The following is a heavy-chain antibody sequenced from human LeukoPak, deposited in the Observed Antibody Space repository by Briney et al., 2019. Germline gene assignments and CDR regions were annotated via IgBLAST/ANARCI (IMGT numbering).Heavy chain of an antibody. J-gene: IGHJ5*02. CDR2: MNPNSGNT. Sequence: ASVKVSCKASGYTFTSYDINWVRQATGQGLEWMGWMNPNSGNTGYAQKFQGRVTMTRSTSISTAYMELSSLRSEDTAVHYCARDRGSGSYGNWFDPWGQGTLVTVSS. D-gene: IGHD3-10*01. CDR3: ARDRGSGSYGNWFDP. V-gene: IGHV1-8*01. CDR1: GYTFTSYD.